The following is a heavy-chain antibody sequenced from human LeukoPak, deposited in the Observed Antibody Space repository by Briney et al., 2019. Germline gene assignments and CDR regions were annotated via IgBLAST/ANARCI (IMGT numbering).Heavy chain of an antibody. Sequence: GGSLRLSCAPSGFTFSSYEMNWVRQAPGKGLEWVSYISSTGRTIYYADSVKGRFTISRDNAKTSLYLQMNSLRAEDTAVYYCARGSSVVGLDWGQGTLVTVSS. CDR1: GFTFSSYE. J-gene: IGHJ4*02. CDR3: ARGSSVVGLD. D-gene: IGHD2-15*01. CDR2: ISSTGRTI. V-gene: IGHV3-48*03.